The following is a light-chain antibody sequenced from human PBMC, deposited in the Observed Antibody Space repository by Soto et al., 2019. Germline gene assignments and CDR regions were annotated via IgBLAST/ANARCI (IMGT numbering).Light chain of an antibody. CDR1: KLGHKY. J-gene: IGLJ2*01. Sequence: SYELTQPPSVSVSPGQTATITCSADKLGHKYAAWYQQKPGQSPVLVIYEDSKRPSGIPERFSGSNSGNTATLTISGTQTMDEADYYCQAWDNNIYVVFGGGTKLTVL. CDR3: QAWDNNIYVV. V-gene: IGLV3-1*01. CDR2: EDS.